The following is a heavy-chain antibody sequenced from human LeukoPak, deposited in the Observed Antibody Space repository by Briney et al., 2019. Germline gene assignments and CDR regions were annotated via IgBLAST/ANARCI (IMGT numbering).Heavy chain of an antibody. CDR2: IRYDGSNK. CDR3: AKWDYYDSSAPY. D-gene: IGHD3-22*01. J-gene: IGHJ4*01. CDR1: GFTFSSYG. V-gene: IGHV3-30*02. Sequence: PGGSLRLSCAASGFTFSSYGMHWVRQAPGKGLEWVAFIRYDGSNKYYADSVKGRFTISRDNSKNTLYLQMNSLRAEDTAVYYCAKWDYYDSSAPYWGHGTLVTVSS.